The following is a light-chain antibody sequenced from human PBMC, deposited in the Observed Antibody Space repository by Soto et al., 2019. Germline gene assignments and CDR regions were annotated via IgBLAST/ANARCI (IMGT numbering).Light chain of an antibody. CDR2: GAS. V-gene: IGKV3-15*01. CDR1: QSVSSD. Sequence: IVLTQSPGTLSLSPGERPTLSCKASQSVSSDLAWYQQKPGQAPRLLIYGASTRATGLPARFSASGSGTEFTLAINSLQSEDSAVYYCQQYNKWPQTFGQGTKVEIK. CDR3: QQYNKWPQT. J-gene: IGKJ1*01.